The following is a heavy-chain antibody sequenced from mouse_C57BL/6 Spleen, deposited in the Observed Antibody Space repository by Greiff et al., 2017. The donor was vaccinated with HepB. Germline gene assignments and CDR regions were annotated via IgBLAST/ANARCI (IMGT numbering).Heavy chain of an antibody. CDR1: GFTFSSYT. J-gene: IGHJ4*01. D-gene: IGHD2-5*01. CDR3: AGHDSNYPYAMDY. V-gene: IGHV5-9*01. CDR2: ISGGGGNT. Sequence: DVKLVESGGGLVKPGGSLKFSCAASGFTFSSYTMSWVRQTPEKRLEWVATISGGGGNTYYPDSVKGRFTIARDNTKNTLYLQMSSLRSEDTALYYCAGHDSNYPYAMDYWGQGTSVTVSS.